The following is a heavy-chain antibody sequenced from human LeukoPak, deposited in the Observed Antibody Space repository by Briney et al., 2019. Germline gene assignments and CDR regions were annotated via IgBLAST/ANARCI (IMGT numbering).Heavy chain of an antibody. V-gene: IGHV3-30*04. CDR1: GLTFSKYT. CDR2: ISNDGSNK. Sequence: GGSLRLSCAASGLTFSKYTIHWVRQAPGKGLEWVAVISNDGSNKYYADSVKGRFTISRDNSKNTLYLQMDSLRAEDTAVYYCARGDFGVVITYSWFDPWGQGTLVTVSS. CDR3: ARGDFGVVITYSWFDP. D-gene: IGHD3-3*01. J-gene: IGHJ5*02.